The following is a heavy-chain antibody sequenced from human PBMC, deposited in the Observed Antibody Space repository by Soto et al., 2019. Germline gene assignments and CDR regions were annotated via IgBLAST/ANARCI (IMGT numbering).Heavy chain of an antibody. D-gene: IGHD2-2*01. V-gene: IGHV4-34*01. Sequence: SETLSLTCAVYGGSFSGYYWSWIRQPPGKRLEWIGEINHSGSTNYNPSLKSRVTISVDTSKNQFSLKLSSVTAADTAVYYCAREGYCSSTSCYVLDYWGQGTLVTVSS. CDR2: INHSGST. CDR3: AREGYCSSTSCYVLDY. CDR1: GGSFSGYY. J-gene: IGHJ4*02.